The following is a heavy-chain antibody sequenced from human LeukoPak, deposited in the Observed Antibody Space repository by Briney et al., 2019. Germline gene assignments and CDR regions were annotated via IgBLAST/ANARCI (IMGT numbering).Heavy chain of an antibody. CDR3: AKSPSKGSSWYQNDY. Sequence: PGGSLRLSCAASGFTFSSYAMSWVRQAPGKGLEWVSAISGSGGSTYYADSVKGRFTISRDNSKNTLYLQMNSLRAEDTAVYYCAKSPSKGSSWYQNDYWGQGTLVTVSS. J-gene: IGHJ4*02. V-gene: IGHV3-23*01. D-gene: IGHD6-13*01. CDR1: GFTFSSYA. CDR2: ISGSGGST.